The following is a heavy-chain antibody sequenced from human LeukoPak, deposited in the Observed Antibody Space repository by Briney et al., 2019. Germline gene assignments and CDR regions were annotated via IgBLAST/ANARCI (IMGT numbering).Heavy chain of an antibody. J-gene: IGHJ4*02. CDR1: GFTFSSYA. V-gene: IGHV3-23*01. CDR3: ANYDSSGYYGFDY. CDR2: ISGSGGST. D-gene: IGHD3-22*01. Sequence: GGSLRLSCAASGFTFSSYAMSWVRQAPGKGLEWVSAISGSGGSTYYADSVKGRFTISRDNSKNTLYLQMNSLGAEDTAVYYCANYDSSGYYGFDYWGQGTLVTVSS.